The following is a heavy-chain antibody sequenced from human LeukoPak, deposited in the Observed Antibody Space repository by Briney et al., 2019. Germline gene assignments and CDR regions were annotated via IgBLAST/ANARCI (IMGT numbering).Heavy chain of an antibody. J-gene: IGHJ4*02. V-gene: IGHV3-21*01. D-gene: IGHD3-3*01. CDR1: GFTFSSYS. CDR3: ARARVYDFWSGYYLDY. Sequence: GGSLRLSCAASGFTFSSYSMNWVHQAPGKGLEWVSSISSSSSYIYYADSVKGRFTISRDNAKNSLYLQMNSLRAEDTAVYYCARARVYDFWSGYYLDYWGQGTLVTVSS. CDR2: ISSSSSYI.